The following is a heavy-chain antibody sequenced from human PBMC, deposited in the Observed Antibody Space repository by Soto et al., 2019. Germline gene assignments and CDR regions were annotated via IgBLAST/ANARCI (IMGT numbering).Heavy chain of an antibody. D-gene: IGHD3-10*01. J-gene: IGHJ6*02. CDR2: IMPTVDSA. CDR1: GGTLSDYA. Sequence: QVQLVQSGAEVKTPGSSVKVSCKASGGTLSDYAISWVRQAPGQGLEWMGGIMPTVDSANYAQNFQGRLTISADESTSTGNLELSSLRSDDTVVYYCAVAAVREIMAQESSGMAVWGQGTTVIVSS. CDR3: AVAAVREIMAQESSGMAV. V-gene: IGHV1-69*01.